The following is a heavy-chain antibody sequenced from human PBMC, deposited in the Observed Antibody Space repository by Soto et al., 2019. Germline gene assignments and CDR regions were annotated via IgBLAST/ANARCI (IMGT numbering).Heavy chain of an antibody. D-gene: IGHD3-3*01. J-gene: IGHJ4*02. CDR1: GGSISSSSYY. CDR2: IYYSGST. CDR3: ARAKFEANYDFWSGYPRLYFDY. V-gene: IGHV4-39*01. Sequence: SETLSLTCTVSGGSISSSSYYWGWIRQPPGKGLEWIGSIYYSGSTYYNPSLKSRVTISVDTSKNQFSLKLSSVTAADTAVYYCARAKFEANYDFWSGYPRLYFDYWGQGTLVTVSS.